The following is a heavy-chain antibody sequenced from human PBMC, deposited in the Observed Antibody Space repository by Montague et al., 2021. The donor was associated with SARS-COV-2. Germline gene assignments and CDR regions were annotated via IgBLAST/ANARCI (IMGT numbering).Heavy chain of an antibody. CDR3: ARIFDSSWPTFDY. CDR2: IDWDDDK. J-gene: IGHJ4*02. D-gene: IGHD6-13*01. Sequence: PALVKPTQTLALTCTFSGFSLSTGGMCVSWIRQPPGKALEWLALIDWDDDKYYSTSLKTRLTISKDTSKNQVVLTMTNMDPVDTATYYCARIFDSSWPTFDYWGQGTLVTVSS. V-gene: IGHV2-70*01. CDR1: GFSLSTGGMC.